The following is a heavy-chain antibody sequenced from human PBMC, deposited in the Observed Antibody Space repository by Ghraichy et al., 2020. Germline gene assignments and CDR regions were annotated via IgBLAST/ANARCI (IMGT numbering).Heavy chain of an antibody. Sequence: GGSLRLSCAASGFSFSSYSMNWVRQAPGKGLEWVSSISSSSTYIYYADSVKGRFTISRDNAKNSLYLQMNSLRAEDTAVYYCAKFREAALSYFDYWGQGTLVTVSS. D-gene: IGHD3-10*01. CDR3: AKFREAALSYFDY. J-gene: IGHJ4*02. CDR2: ISSSSTYI. V-gene: IGHV3-21*01. CDR1: GFSFSSYS.